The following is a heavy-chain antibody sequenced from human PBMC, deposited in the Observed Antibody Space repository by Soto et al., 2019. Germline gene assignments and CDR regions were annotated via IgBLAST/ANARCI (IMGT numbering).Heavy chain of an antibody. Sequence: SVKVSCKASGGTFSSYAISWVRQAPGQGLEWMGGIIPIFGTANYAQRFQGRVTITADESTSTAYMELSSLRSEDTAVYYCARDRPDILTGYYSDYGMDVWGQGTTVTVSS. D-gene: IGHD3-9*01. CDR1: GGTFSSYA. CDR2: IIPIFGTA. J-gene: IGHJ6*02. CDR3: ARDRPDILTGYYSDYGMDV. V-gene: IGHV1-69*13.